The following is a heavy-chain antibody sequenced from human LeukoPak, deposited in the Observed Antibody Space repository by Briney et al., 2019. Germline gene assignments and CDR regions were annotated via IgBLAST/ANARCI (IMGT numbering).Heavy chain of an antibody. D-gene: IGHD3-3*01. CDR2: IYYSGST. CDR1: GGSISSGDYY. CDR3: ARGDFWSGHSNWFDP. Sequence: PSQTLSLTCTVSGGSISSGDYYWSWIRQPPGKGLEWIGYIYYSGSTYYNPSLKSRVTISVDTSKNQFSLKLSSVTAADTAVYYCARGDFWSGHSNWFDPWGQGTLVTVSS. V-gene: IGHV4-30-4*01. J-gene: IGHJ5*02.